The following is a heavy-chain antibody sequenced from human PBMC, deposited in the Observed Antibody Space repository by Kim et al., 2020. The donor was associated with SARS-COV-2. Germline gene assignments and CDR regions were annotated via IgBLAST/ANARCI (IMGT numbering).Heavy chain of an antibody. CDR2: IYYSGST. Sequence: SETLSLTCTVSGGSISSSSYYWGWIRQPPGKGLEWIVSIYYSGSTYYNPSLKSRVTISVDTSKNQFSLKLSSVTAADTAVYYCARHPYYDFWTPRSYYFDYWGQGTLVTVSS. D-gene: IGHD3-3*01. V-gene: IGHV4-39*01. CDR3: ARHPYYDFWTPRSYYFDY. J-gene: IGHJ4*02. CDR1: GGSISSSSYY.